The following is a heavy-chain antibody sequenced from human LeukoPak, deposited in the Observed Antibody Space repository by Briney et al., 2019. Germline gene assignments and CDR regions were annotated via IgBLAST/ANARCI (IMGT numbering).Heavy chain of an antibody. D-gene: IGHD2-8*01. Sequence: SETLSLTCTVSGGSISSSSYYWGWIRQPPGKGLEWIGSIYYSGSTYYNPSLKSRVTISVDTSRNQFSLRLTSVTAADTAMYYCARGGSLTDHWGQGTLVTVSS. CDR1: GGSISSSSYY. CDR2: IYYSGST. CDR3: ARGGSLTDH. J-gene: IGHJ4*02. V-gene: IGHV4-39*07.